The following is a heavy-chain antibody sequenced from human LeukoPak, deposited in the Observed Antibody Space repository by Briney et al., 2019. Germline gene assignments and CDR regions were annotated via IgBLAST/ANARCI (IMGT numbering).Heavy chain of an antibody. CDR3: ARVSSLGGFDY. Sequence: SQTLSLTCTVSGGSICSGSYYWSWIRQPAGRGLEWIGRIYTSGSTNYNPSLKSRVTISVDTSKNQFSLKLSSVTAADTAVYYCARVSSLGGFDYWGQGTLVTVSS. V-gene: IGHV4-61*02. CDR1: GGSICSGSYY. J-gene: IGHJ4*02. CDR2: IYTSGST. D-gene: IGHD2-15*01.